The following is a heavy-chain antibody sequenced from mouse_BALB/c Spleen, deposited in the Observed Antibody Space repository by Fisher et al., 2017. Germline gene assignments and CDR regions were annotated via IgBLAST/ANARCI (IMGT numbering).Heavy chain of an antibody. CDR3: ARRRGSSALAMDY. D-gene: IGHD1-1*01. J-gene: IGHJ4*01. V-gene: IGHV5-6*02. Sequence: RFTISRDNAKNNLYLQMSSLKSEDTAMYYCARRRGSSALAMDYWGQGTSVTVSS.